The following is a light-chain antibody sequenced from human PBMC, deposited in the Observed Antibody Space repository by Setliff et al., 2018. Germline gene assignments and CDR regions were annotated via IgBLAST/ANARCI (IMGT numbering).Light chain of an antibody. J-gene: IGLJ1*01. CDR2: DVN. CDR1: SSDVGGYSH. V-gene: IGLV2-14*01. CDR3: CSYTGTSTPYV. Sequence: QSALAQPASVSGSPGQSITISCTGTSSDVGGYSHVSWYQQYSGKAPKLVIYDVNNRPSGVSNRFSGSKSGNTASLTISGLQAEDEADYYCCSYTGTSTPYVFGTGTKVTVL.